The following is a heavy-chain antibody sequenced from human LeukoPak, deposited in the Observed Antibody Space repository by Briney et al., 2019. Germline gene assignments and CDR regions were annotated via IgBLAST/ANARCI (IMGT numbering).Heavy chain of an antibody. CDR2: IIPIFGTA. D-gene: IGHD6-19*01. J-gene: IGHJ6*03. Sequence: ASVKVSCKASGGTFSSYAISWVRQAPGQGLEWMGRIIPIFGTANYAQKFQGRGTITADKSTSTAYMELSSLRSEDTAVYYCARDEGIAVAGTSPGSYYYYYMDVWGKGTTVTVSS. CDR3: ARDEGIAVAGTSPGSYYYYYMDV. CDR1: GGTFSSYA. V-gene: IGHV1-69*06.